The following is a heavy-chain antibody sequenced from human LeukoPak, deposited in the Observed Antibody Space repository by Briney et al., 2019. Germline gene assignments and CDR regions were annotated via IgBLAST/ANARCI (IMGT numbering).Heavy chain of an antibody. CDR3: AKLPLSWYKYYYGMDV. J-gene: IGHJ6*02. V-gene: IGHV3-30*18. CDR1: RFTFSSYG. CDR2: ISYDGSNK. D-gene: IGHD6-13*01. Sequence: GGSLRLSCAASRFTFSSYGMHWVRQAPGKGLEWVAVISYDGSNKYYADSVKGRFTISRDNSKNTLYLQMNSLRAEDTAVYYCAKLPLSWYKYYYGMDVWGQGTTVTVSS.